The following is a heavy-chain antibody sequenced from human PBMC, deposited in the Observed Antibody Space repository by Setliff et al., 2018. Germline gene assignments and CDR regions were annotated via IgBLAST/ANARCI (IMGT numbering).Heavy chain of an antibody. Sequence: KPSETLSLTCAVYGGSFSGYYWSWIRQPPGKGLEWIGEINHSGSTNYNPSLKSRVTISVDTSKNQSSLKLSSVTAADTAVYYCARGRSNFWGYYFDYWGQGTLVTVSS. CDR3: ARGRSNFWGYYFDY. V-gene: IGHV4-34*01. J-gene: IGHJ4*02. CDR1: GGSFSGYY. D-gene: IGHD3-3*01. CDR2: INHSGST.